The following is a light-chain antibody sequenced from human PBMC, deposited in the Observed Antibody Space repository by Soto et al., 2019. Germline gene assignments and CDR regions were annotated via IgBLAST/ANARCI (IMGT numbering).Light chain of an antibody. CDR2: GAS. V-gene: IGKV3-20*01. CDR3: QQYDVTPPNT. Sequence: EIVLTQSPGTLSLSPGERATLSCRASQIVSSTYLAWFQQKAGQAPRLLIYGASTRATGIPDRFSGSWSGTDFTLTISGLEPEDFALYYCQQYDVTPPNTFGGGTKVEV. J-gene: IGKJ4*01. CDR1: QIVSSTY.